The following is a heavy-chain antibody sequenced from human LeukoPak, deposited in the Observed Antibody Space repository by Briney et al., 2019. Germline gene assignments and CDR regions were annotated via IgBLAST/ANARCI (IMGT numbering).Heavy chain of an antibody. CDR2: IKQDGSEK. CDR3: ARDGTIFGVVSDLDY. D-gene: IGHD3-3*01. V-gene: IGHV3-7*01. CDR1: GFTFSSYW. J-gene: IGHJ4*02. Sequence: PGGSLRLSCAASGFTFSSYWMNWVRQAPGKGLEWVANIKQDGSEKYYVDSVKGRFTISRDNAKNSLYLQMNSLRAEDTAVYYCARDGTIFGVVSDLDYWGQGTLVIVSS.